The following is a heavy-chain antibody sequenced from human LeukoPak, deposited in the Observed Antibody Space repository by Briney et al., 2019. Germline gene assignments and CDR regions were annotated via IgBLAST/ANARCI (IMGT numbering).Heavy chain of an antibody. CDR2: IRSKAYGGTT. D-gene: IGHD2-2*01. J-gene: IGHJ4*02. V-gene: IGHV3-49*04. CDR3: TSHHHSEYCSSTSCYSDDY. Sequence: PGGSLRLSCTASGFTFGDYAMSWVRQAPGKGLEWGGFIRSKAYGGTTEYAASVKGRFTISRDDSKSIAYLQMNSLKTEDAAVYYCTSHHHSEYCSSTSCYSDDYWGQGTLVTVSS. CDR1: GFTFGDYA.